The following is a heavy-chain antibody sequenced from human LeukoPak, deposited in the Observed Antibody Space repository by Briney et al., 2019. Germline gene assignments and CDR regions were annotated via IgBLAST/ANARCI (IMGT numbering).Heavy chain of an antibody. V-gene: IGHV1-3*01. Sequence: RASVKVSCKASGYTFTSYAMRWVRQAPGQRLEWMGWINPGNGKTNYSQKFQGRVTITGDTSASTAYMELSSLRSKDTAVYYCVRDRSRYFGIVTLSYGMHGWGKGSTVTAS. CDR1: GYTFTSYA. CDR2: INPGNGKT. CDR3: VRDRSRYFGIVTLSYGMHG. D-gene: IGHD3-9*01. J-gene: IGHJ6*04.